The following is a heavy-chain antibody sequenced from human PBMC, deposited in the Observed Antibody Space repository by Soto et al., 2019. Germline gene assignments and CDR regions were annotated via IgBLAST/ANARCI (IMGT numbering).Heavy chain of an antibody. CDR2: ISAYNGNT. CDR1: GYSFTSWC. CDR3: ARVAYNYDILTGYPYYFDY. Sequence: ASVRVSCKASGYSFTSWCMSWVRQAPGQGPGGMGWISAYNGNTNYAQKLQGRVTMTTDTSPSTAYMELRSLRSDDTAVYYCARVAYNYDILTGYPYYFDYWGQGTLVTVSS. D-gene: IGHD3-9*01. V-gene: IGHV1-18*01. J-gene: IGHJ4*02.